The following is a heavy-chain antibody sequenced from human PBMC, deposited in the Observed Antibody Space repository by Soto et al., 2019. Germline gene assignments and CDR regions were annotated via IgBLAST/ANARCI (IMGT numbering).Heavy chain of an antibody. CDR2: INSDGSST. Sequence: GGSLRLSCAASGFTFSSYWMHWVRQAPGRGLVWVSRINSDGSSTSYADSVKGRFTISRDNAKNTLYLQMNSLRAEDTAVYYCARGTASMYYDFWSGYYGTGPDYGMDVWGQGTTVTVSS. V-gene: IGHV3-74*01. D-gene: IGHD3-3*01. CDR1: GFTFSSYW. J-gene: IGHJ6*02. CDR3: ARGTASMYYDFWSGYYGTGPDYGMDV.